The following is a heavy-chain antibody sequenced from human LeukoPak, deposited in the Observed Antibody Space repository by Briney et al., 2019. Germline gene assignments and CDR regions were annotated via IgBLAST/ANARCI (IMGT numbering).Heavy chain of an antibody. V-gene: IGHV4-34*01. CDR1: GGSFSGYY. J-gene: IGHJ4*02. Sequence: PSETLSLTCTVYGGSFSGYYWSWIRQPPGKGLEWIGEINHSGSTNYNPSLKSRVTISVDTSKNQFSLKLSSVTAADTAVYYCAREGHSGCDGLIDYWGQGTLVTVSS. CDR2: INHSGST. CDR3: AREGHSGCDGLIDY. D-gene: IGHD5-12*01.